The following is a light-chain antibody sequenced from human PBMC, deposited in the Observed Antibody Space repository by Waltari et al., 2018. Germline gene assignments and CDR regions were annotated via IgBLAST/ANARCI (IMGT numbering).Light chain of an antibody. CDR1: QDISNY. V-gene: IGKV1-33*01. CDR2: DAS. J-gene: IGKJ2*01. Sequence: DIQMTQSPSSLSASVGDRVTITCQASQDISNYLNWYQQKPRKAPKLLIYDASNLETGVPSRFSGSGSGTDFTLTISSLQPEDIATYYCLQYDKLPYAFGQGTKLEIK. CDR3: LQYDKLPYA.